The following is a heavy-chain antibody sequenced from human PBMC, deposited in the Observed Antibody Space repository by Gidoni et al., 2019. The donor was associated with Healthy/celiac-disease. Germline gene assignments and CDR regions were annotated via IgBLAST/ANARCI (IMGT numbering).Heavy chain of an antibody. D-gene: IGHD3-22*01. CDR2: INHSGST. CDR3: ARLKYYYDSSGYRPFDP. CDR1: GGSFSGYY. J-gene: IGHJ5*02. V-gene: IGHV4-34*01. Sequence: QVKLQQWGAGLLKPSETLSLKCAVYGGSFSGYYWSWIRRPPGKGLEWIGEINHSGSTNYNPSLKSRVTISVDTSKNQFSLKLSSVTASDTAVYYCARLKYYYDSSGYRPFDPCGQGTLVTVSS.